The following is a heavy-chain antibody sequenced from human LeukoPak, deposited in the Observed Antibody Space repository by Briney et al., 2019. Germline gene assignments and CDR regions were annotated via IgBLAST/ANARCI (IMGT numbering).Heavy chain of an antibody. CDR2: IYYSGST. V-gene: IGHV4-39*07. CDR3: ARDNIEAGPYNWFDP. D-gene: IGHD6-13*01. Sequence: SETLSLTCTVSGGSISSSSYYWGWIRQPPGKGLEWIGSIYYSGSTNYNPSLKSRVTISVDTSKNQFSLKLSSVTAADTAVYYCARDNIEAGPYNWFDPWGQGTLVTVSS. J-gene: IGHJ5*02. CDR1: GGSISSSSYY.